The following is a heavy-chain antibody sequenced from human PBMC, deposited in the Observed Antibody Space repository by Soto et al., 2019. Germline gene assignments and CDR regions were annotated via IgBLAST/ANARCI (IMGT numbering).Heavy chain of an antibody. CDR1: GYTFTSYG. CDR3: ARGTPTIFGVVIPHFDY. D-gene: IGHD3-3*01. CDR2: ISAYNGNT. Sequence: ASVKVSCKASGYTFTSYGISWVRQAPGQGLEWMGWISAYNGNTNYAQKLQGRVTMTTDTSTSTAYMELGSLRSDDTAVYYCARGTPTIFGVVIPHFDYWGQGTLVTVSS. J-gene: IGHJ4*02. V-gene: IGHV1-18*01.